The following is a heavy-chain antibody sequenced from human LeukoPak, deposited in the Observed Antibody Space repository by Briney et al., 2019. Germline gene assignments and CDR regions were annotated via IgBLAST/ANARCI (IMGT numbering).Heavy chain of an antibody. D-gene: IGHD3-16*01. Sequence: SETLSLTCAVYGGSFSGYYWSWIRQPPGKGLEWIGEINHSGSTNYNPSLKSRVTISVDTSKNQFSLKLSSVTAADTAVYYCARGPLGVLTVSDYWGQGTLVTVSS. CDR2: INHSGST. CDR3: ARGPLGVLTVSDY. V-gene: IGHV4-34*01. J-gene: IGHJ4*02. CDR1: GGSFSGYY.